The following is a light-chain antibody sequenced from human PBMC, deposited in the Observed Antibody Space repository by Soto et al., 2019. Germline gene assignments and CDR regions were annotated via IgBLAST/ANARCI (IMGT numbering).Light chain of an antibody. J-gene: IGKJ4*01. CDR3: QQLNAYPLT. CDR1: QSVSGW. V-gene: IGKV1-5*03. CDR2: KAS. Sequence: DIQMSQSPSTLSASVGDTVTVTCRASQSVSGWLAWYQQKPGEAPKLLIYKASSLESGVPSRFSGSGSGTEFTLTISSLQPEDFATYYCQQLNAYPLTFGGGTMVDIK.